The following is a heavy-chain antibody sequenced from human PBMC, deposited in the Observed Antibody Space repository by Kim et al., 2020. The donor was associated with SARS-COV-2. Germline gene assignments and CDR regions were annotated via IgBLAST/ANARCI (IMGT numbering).Heavy chain of an antibody. CDR1: GFTFRNFG. Sequence: GGSLRLSCAASGFTFRNFGMNWVRQAPGKGLEGVAVIRHDGGKEFYVESVEGRFSISRDNYKDTLYLQMHDLRVEDTAVYYCMRVALSIDYYNGEDYWGQGTLFTVSS. D-gene: IGHD3-22*01. CDR3: MRVALSIDYYNGEDY. V-gene: IGHV3-33*01. CDR2: IRHDGGKE. J-gene: IGHJ4*02.